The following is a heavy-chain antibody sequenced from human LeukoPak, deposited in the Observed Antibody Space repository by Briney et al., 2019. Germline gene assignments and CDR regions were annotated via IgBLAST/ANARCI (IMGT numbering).Heavy chain of an antibody. CDR2: VYYTGTT. V-gene: IGHV4-59*08. CDR3: ANSITSSGAAY. D-gene: IGHD4/OR15-4a*01. Sequence: SETLSLTCTVSGGSIRSYYWSWIRQPPGKGLEWIGYVYYTGTTNYNPSLKSRVTMSVDTSRNQFSLKLTSVTAADTAIYYYANSITSSGAAYWGPGTLVTVSS. J-gene: IGHJ4*02. CDR1: GGSIRSYY.